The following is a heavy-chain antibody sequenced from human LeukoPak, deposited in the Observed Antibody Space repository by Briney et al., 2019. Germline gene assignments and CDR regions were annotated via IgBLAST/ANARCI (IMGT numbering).Heavy chain of an antibody. J-gene: IGHJ4*02. Sequence: GGSLRLSCAASGFTFSDEYMSWIRRAPGKGLEWVSYISNSGSYTNYADSAKGRFTISRDNAKNSLYLQMNSLRAEDTAVYYCARSRGAGPGAYFDYWGQGTLITVSS. CDR2: ISNSGSYT. V-gene: IGHV3-11*03. D-gene: IGHD6-19*01. CDR1: GFTFSDEY. CDR3: ARSRGAGPGAYFDY.